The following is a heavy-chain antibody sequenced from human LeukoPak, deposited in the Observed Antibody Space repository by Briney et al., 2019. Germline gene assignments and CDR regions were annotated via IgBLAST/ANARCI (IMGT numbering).Heavy chain of an antibody. Sequence: PGDSLKISCKGSGYNFPSYWIAWVRQIPGKGLELMGTIYPHDSEIRYSPSFQGHRTLSADTSTSTAYLEFSSLKASGTATYYCARAGGVNIYRQYYMEVWGKGTAVAVSS. CDR1: GYNFPSYW. V-gene: IGHV5-51*01. CDR2: IYPHDSEI. CDR3: ARAGGVNIYRQYYMEV. D-gene: IGHD3-10*01. J-gene: IGHJ6*03.